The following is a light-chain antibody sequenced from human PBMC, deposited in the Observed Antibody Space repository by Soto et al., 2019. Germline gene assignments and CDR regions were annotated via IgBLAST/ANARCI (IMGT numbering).Light chain of an antibody. V-gene: IGKV3-11*01. CDR3: QQRSNWPPIT. CDR2: DAS. Sequence: EVGLPQYPATLSLAPGERAPLSCRASQSVSSYLAWYQQKPGQAPRLLTYDASNRATGIPARFSGSGSGTDLTLTISSLEPEDFAVYYCQQRSNWPPITSAQRARLAI. CDR1: QSVSSY. J-gene: IGKJ5*01.